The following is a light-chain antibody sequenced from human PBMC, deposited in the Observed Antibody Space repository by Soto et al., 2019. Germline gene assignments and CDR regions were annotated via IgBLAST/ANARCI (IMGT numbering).Light chain of an antibody. CDR3: LQYNNWPPFT. J-gene: IGKJ3*01. Sequence: EIVMTQSPATLSVSPGEGATLSCRASQTVNNKLAWYQQKPGQPPRLLIYDASTRATGIPARFSGSGPGTEFTLTINSLQSEDFEVYYCLQYNNWPPFTFGRGTKVDLK. V-gene: IGKV3-15*01. CDR2: DAS. CDR1: QTVNNK.